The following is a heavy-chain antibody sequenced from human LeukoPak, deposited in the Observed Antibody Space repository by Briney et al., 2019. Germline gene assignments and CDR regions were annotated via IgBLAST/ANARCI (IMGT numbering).Heavy chain of an antibody. V-gene: IGHV3-13*01. D-gene: IGHD6-13*01. CDR2: IGTAGDT. J-gene: IGHJ4*02. CDR3: ASSPAYSSSWYAIDN. Sequence: GGSLRLSCAASGFTFSNYDMHWVCQAAGKGLEWVSGIGTAGDTYYPASVKGRFTISRENAKNSLYLQMNSLSAGDTAVYYCASSPAYSSSWYAIDNWGQGTLVTVSS. CDR1: GFTFSNYD.